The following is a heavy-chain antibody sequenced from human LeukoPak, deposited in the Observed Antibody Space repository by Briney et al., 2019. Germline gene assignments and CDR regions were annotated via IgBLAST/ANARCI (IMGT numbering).Heavy chain of an antibody. CDR1: GFTFSSYG. CDR2: IWYDGSNK. D-gene: IGHD3-22*01. CDR3: ARVSPYYYDSSGYSDY. Sequence: GGSLRLSCAASGFTFSSYGMHWVRQAPGKGLEWVAVIWYDGSNKYYADSVKGRFTISRDNSKNTLDLQMNSLRAEDTAVYYCARVSPYYYDSSGYSDYWGQGTLVTVSS. J-gene: IGHJ4*02. V-gene: IGHV3-33*01.